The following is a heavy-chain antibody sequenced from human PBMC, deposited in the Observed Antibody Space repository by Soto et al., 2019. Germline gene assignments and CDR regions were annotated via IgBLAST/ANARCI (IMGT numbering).Heavy chain of an antibody. D-gene: IGHD6-6*01. CDR1: GGSISSGGYY. J-gene: IGHJ6*02. V-gene: IGHV4-31*03. Sequence: QVQLQESGPGLVKPSQTLSLTCTVSGGSISSGGYYWSWIRQHPGKGLEWIGYIYYSGSTYYNPSLKSRVNISVDTSKNQFSLKLSSVTAADTAVYYCARSPYSSSYYYYYYYGMDVWGQGTTVTVSS. CDR2: IYYSGST. CDR3: ARSPYSSSYYYYYYYGMDV.